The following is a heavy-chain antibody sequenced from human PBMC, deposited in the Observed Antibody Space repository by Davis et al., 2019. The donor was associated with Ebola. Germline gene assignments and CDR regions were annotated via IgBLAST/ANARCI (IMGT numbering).Heavy chain of an antibody. CDR3: ARGGYFDWLTRWHYYGMDV. Sequence: AASVKVSCKASGYTFTTYDIHWVRQPTGQGLEWMGWMNPNSENTGYAQKFQGRVTMTRSTSISTAYMELSSLRSEDTAVYYCARGGYFDWLTRWHYYGMDVWGQGTTVTVSS. CDR1: GYTFTTYD. CDR2: MNPNSENT. D-gene: IGHD3-9*01. J-gene: IGHJ6*02. V-gene: IGHV1-8*01.